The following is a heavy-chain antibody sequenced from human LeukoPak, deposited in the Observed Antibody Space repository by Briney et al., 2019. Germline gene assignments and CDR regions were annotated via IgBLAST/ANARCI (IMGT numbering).Heavy chain of an antibody. D-gene: IGHD2/OR15-2a*01. V-gene: IGHV1-69*13. J-gene: IGHJ3*02. Sequence: ASVKVSCKASGGTFSSYDISWVRQAPGQGLEWMGGIIPIFGTANYAQKFQGRVTITADESTSTAYMELSSLRSEDTAVYYCARDRHPSSGVRDFYGAFDIWGQGTMVTVSS. CDR1: GGTFSSYD. CDR3: ARDRHPSSGVRDFYGAFDI. CDR2: IIPIFGTA.